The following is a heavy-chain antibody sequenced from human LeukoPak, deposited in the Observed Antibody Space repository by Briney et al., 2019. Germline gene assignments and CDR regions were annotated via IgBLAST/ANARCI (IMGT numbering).Heavy chain of an antibody. CDR1: GFSISSGYY. Sequence: PSETLSLTCGVSGFSISSGYYWGWIRQPPGRGLEWIGTIYHSGSTYYNPSLKSRVTISVDTSKNQFSLKLSSVTAADTAVYYCARHERGVFDYWGQETLVTVSS. J-gene: IGHJ4*02. V-gene: IGHV4-38-2*01. D-gene: IGHD3-10*01. CDR2: IYHSGST. CDR3: ARHERGVFDY.